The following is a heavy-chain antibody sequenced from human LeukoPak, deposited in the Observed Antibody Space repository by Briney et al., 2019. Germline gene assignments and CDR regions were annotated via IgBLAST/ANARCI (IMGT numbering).Heavy chain of an antibody. CDR1: GNYW. CDR2: INSDGSWT. Sequence: GGSLRLSCAASGNYWMHWVRQAPGKGLVWVSHINSDGSWTSYADSVKGRFTISKDNAKNTVYLQMNNLRVEDTAVYYCVSFYETYWGRGALVTVSS. V-gene: IGHV3-74*01. J-gene: IGHJ4*02. D-gene: IGHD2-2*01. CDR3: VSFYETY.